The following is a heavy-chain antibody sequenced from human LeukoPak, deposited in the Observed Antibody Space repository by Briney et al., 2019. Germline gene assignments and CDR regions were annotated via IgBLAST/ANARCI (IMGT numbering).Heavy chain of an antibody. CDR3: ARVSSGFYVYSSSHLDAFDI. V-gene: IGHV4-59*01. CDR1: GGSISSYY. Sequence: SETLSLTCTVSGGSISSYYWSWIRQPPGKGLEWIGYIYYSGSTNYNPSLKSRVTISVDTSKNQFSLKLSSVTAADTAVYYCARVSSGFYVYSSSHLDAFDIWGQGTMVTVSS. J-gene: IGHJ3*02. D-gene: IGHD6-13*01. CDR2: IYYSGST.